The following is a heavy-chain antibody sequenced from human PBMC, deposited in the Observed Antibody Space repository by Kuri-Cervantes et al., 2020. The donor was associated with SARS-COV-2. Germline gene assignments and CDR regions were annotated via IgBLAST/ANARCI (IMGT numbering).Heavy chain of an antibody. J-gene: IGHJ4*02. CDR1: GFNFSRTG. V-gene: IGHV3-30*18. D-gene: IGHD2-21*01. CDR3: AKDRVGVQDF. Sequence: GESLKISCAASGFNFSRTGMHWVRQAPGKGLEWVALISHDGKNKKCIASGKGRFTISRDNSQNTLYLHMKSLRSEDTAMYYCAKDRVGVQDFWGQGTLVTSPQ. CDR2: ISHDGKNK.